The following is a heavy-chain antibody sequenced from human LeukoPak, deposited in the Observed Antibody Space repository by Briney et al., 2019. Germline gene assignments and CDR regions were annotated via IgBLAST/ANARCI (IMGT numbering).Heavy chain of an antibody. J-gene: IGHJ5*02. CDR1: GFTFSSYG. D-gene: IGHD2-2*01. Sequence: PGRSLRLSCAASGFTFSSYGMHWVRQAPGKGLEWVAVIWYDGSNKYYADSVKGRFTIPRDNSKNTLYLQMNSLRAEDTAVYYCARDLVGYCSSTSCPLGFDPWGQGTLVTVSS. V-gene: IGHV3-33*01. CDR3: ARDLVGYCSSTSCPLGFDP. CDR2: IWYDGSNK.